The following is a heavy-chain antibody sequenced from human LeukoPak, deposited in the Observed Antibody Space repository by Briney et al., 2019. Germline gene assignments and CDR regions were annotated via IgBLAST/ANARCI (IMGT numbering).Heavy chain of an antibody. CDR2: IYYSGST. CDR1: GGSISASGHY. D-gene: IGHD3-3*02. Sequence: SETLSLTCTVSGGSISASGHYWGWIRQPPGKGLEWIGSIYYSGSTYYNPSLKSRVTISVDTSKNQFSLKLSSVTAADTAVYYCARFSGACFDYWGQGTLVTVSS. V-gene: IGHV4-39*01. CDR3: ARFSGACFDY. J-gene: IGHJ4*02.